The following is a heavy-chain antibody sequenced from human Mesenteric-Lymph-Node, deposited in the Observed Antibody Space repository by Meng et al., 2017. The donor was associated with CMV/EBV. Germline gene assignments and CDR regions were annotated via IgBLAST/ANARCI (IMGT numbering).Heavy chain of an antibody. J-gene: IGHJ4*02. V-gene: IGHV4-61*08. Sequence: QGQLQEPGPGLLKPSETLSLTCIVSGVSVTSGAYHWSWIRQSPGKGLEWIGYIYGTGITIYNPSLKSRVTILLETSKNQFSLKLNSVTTADTAVYYCAKSRSSTPGIVDDWGQGTLVTVSS. CDR2: IYGTGIT. CDR1: GVSVTSGAYH. CDR3: AKSRSSTPGIVDD. D-gene: IGHD2/OR15-2a*01.